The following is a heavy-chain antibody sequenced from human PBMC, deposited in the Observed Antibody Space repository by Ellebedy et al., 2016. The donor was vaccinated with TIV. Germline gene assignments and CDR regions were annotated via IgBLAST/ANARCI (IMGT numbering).Heavy chain of an antibody. CDR1: GGTFSSYA. CDR2: IIPIFGTA. Sequence: SVKVSXKASGGTFSSYAISWVRQAPGQGLEWMGGIIPIFGTANYAQKFQGRVTITADESTSTAYMELSSLRSEDTAVYYCARGLYCSSTSCYILGNWFDPWGQGTLVTVSS. J-gene: IGHJ5*02. CDR3: ARGLYCSSTSCYILGNWFDP. D-gene: IGHD2-2*02. V-gene: IGHV1-69*13.